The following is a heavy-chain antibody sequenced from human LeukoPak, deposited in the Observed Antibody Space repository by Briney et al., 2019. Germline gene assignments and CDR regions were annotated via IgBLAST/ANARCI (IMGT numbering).Heavy chain of an antibody. Sequence: GGSLRLSCAASGFTVRNNYMSWVRQAPGKGLEWVSVIYSGGSTYYADSAKGRFTISRDNSKNTLYLQMNSLRAEDTAVYFCATGERMVRGDGVDYWGQGTLVTVSS. J-gene: IGHJ4*02. CDR1: GFTVRNNY. V-gene: IGHV3-66*01. D-gene: IGHD3-10*01. CDR3: ATGERMVRGDGVDY. CDR2: IYSGGST.